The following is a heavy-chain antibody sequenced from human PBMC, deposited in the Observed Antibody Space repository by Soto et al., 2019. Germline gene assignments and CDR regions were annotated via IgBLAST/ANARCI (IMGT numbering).Heavy chain of an antibody. V-gene: IGHV3-66*04. Sequence: PGGSLRLSCAASGFTVSSNYMSWVRQAPGKGLEWVSVIYSGGSTYYADSVKGRFTISRDNSKNTLYLQMNSLRAEDTAVYYCASQNYYDSSGYYSDFDYWGQGT. D-gene: IGHD3-22*01. CDR1: GFTVSSNY. CDR2: IYSGGST. J-gene: IGHJ4*02. CDR3: ASQNYYDSSGYYSDFDY.